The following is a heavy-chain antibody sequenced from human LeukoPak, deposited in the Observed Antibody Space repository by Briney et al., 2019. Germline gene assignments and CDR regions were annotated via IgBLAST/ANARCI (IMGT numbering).Heavy chain of an antibody. J-gene: IGHJ6*03. CDR1: GYSISSGYY. V-gene: IGHV4-38-2*02. Sequence: SETLSLTCTVSGYSISSGYYWGWIRQPPGKGLEWIGSIYHSGSTYYNPSLKSRVTISLDTSKNHFSLKLSSVTAADTAVYYCARANTMVRGVIPGLSLIPWLRSYYYYYMDVWGKGTTVTVSS. CDR3: ARANTMVRGVIPGLSLIPWLRSYYYYYMDV. CDR2: IYHSGST. D-gene: IGHD3-10*01.